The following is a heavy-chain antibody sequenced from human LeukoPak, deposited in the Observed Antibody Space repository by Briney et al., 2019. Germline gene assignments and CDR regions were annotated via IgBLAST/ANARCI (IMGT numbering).Heavy chain of an antibody. V-gene: IGHV3-7*04. CDR1: GFTFRTCW. J-gene: IGHJ4*02. D-gene: IGHD3/OR15-3a*01. Sequence: GGSLRLSCSASGFTFRTCWMSWVRQAPGKGLEWVANIKYDGREKYYVGSVKGRFTISRDNAKNSLYLQMNNLRAEDTAVYYCARAFSDDFWTGLNWGQGTLVIVSS. CDR2: IKYDGREK. CDR3: ARAFSDDFWTGLN.